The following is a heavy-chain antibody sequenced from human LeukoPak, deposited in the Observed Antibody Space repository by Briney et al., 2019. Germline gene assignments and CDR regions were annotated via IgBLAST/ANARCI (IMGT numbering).Heavy chain of an antibody. J-gene: IGHJ6*02. Sequence: GGSLRLSCAAFGSTVDAYGMSWVRQAPGKWREWGFCINLNGCSIGYPDSVKGRFTISRDNAKNSLYLQMNSLRAEDTALYHCARASSGYAGGYYYYGMDVWGQGTTVTVSS. CDR1: GSTVDAYG. V-gene: IGHV3-20*01. CDR2: INLNGCSI. D-gene: IGHD5-12*01. CDR3: ARASSGYAGGYYYYGMDV.